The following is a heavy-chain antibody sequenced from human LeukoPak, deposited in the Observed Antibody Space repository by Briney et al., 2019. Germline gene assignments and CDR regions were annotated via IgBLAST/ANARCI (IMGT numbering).Heavy chain of an antibody. V-gene: IGHV5-51*01. Sequence: GESLKISCKGSGYSFTNYWIGWVRQMPGEGLEWMGIIYTGDSQTRYSPSFRGQVTMSADRSITTAYLQWSSLRASDTAMYHCARLVGATLYFDYWGQGTLVTVSS. D-gene: IGHD1-26*01. CDR2: IYTGDSQT. J-gene: IGHJ4*02. CDR3: ARLVGATLYFDY. CDR1: GYSFTNYW.